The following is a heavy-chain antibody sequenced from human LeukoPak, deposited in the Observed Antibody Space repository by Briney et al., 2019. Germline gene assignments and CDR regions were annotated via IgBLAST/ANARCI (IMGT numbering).Heavy chain of an antibody. J-gene: IGHJ4*02. D-gene: IGHD6-6*01. CDR3: AREDGYSSSDIS. CDR2: INSDGSST. CDR1: GFTFSSYW. Sequence: GGSLRLPCAASGFTFSSYWMHWVRQAPGKGLVWVSRINSDGSSTSYADSVKGRFTISRDNAKNTLYLQMNSLRAEDTAVYYCAREDGYSSSDISWGQGTLVTVSS. V-gene: IGHV3-74*01.